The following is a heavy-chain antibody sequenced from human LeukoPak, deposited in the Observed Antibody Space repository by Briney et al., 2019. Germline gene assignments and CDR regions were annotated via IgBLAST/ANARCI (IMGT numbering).Heavy chain of an antibody. CDR3: ARVLVDNYGHYYYYMDV. V-gene: IGHV1-18*01. Sequence: ASVKVSCKASGYTFTGYGISWVRQAPGQGLEWMGWISVYNGNTYYAQKFQGRVTMTTDISTSTAYMELRSLRSDDTAVYYCARVLVDNYGHYYYYMDVWGKGTTVTVSS. J-gene: IGHJ6*03. CDR2: ISVYNGNT. CDR1: GYTFTGYG. D-gene: IGHD5-18*01.